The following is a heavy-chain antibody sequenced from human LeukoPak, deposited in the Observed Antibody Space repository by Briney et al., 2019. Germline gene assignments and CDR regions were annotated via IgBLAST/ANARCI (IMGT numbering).Heavy chain of an antibody. CDR3: AGGGVVGSTWKYFDL. CDR1: GYTFTGYY. D-gene: IGHD1-1*01. CDR2: INPNIGGI. Sequence: GASVKVSCKAFGYTFTGYYMHWVRQAPGQGLEWMGWINPNIGGIEYAQKFQGRVTMTRDTSISTLYMDLSRLTSDDTAVYYCAGGGVVGSTWKYFDLWGRGTLVTVSS. V-gene: IGHV1-2*02. J-gene: IGHJ2*01.